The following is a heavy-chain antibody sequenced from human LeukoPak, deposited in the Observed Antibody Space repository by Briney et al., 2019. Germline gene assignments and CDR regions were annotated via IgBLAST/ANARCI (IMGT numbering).Heavy chain of an antibody. D-gene: IGHD6-19*01. Sequence: GASVKVSCKASGYTFTSYGTSWVRQAPGQGLEWMGWISAYNGNTNYAQKLQGRVTMTTDTSTSTAYMELRSLRSDDTAVYYCARGRSSGWYSNYYFDYRGQGTLVTVSS. V-gene: IGHV1-18*01. CDR1: GYTFTSYG. CDR2: ISAYNGNT. J-gene: IGHJ4*02. CDR3: ARGRSSGWYSNYYFDY.